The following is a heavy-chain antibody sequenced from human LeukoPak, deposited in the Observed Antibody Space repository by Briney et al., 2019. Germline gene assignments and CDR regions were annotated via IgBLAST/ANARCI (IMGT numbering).Heavy chain of an antibody. CDR3: ARDGFGESYDY. CDR1: GLTVRNNY. Sequence: GGSLRLSCAASGLTVRNNYMSWVRQAPGKGLEWVSYISSSGSTIYYADSVKGRFTISRDNAKNSLYLQMNSLRAEDTAVYYCARDGFGESYDYWGQGTLVTVSS. D-gene: IGHD3-10*01. V-gene: IGHV3-11*04. J-gene: IGHJ4*02. CDR2: ISSSGSTI.